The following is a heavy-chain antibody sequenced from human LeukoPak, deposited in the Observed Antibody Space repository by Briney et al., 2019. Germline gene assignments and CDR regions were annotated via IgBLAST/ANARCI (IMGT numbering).Heavy chain of an antibody. V-gene: IGHV4-59*01. D-gene: IGHD3-10*01. CDR2: IYYSGST. CDR3: ARATLYGSGSSRAPYSDY. Sequence: SETLSLTCTVSGGSISSYYWSWIRQPPGKGLEWIGYIYYSGSTNYNPSLKSRVTISVDTSKNQFSLKLSSVTAADTAVYYCARATLYGSGSSRAPYSDYWGQGTLVTVSS. CDR1: GGSISSYY. J-gene: IGHJ4*02.